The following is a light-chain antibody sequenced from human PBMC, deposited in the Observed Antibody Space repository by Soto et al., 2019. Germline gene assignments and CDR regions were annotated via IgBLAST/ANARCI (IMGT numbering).Light chain of an antibody. V-gene: IGKV1-5*03. CDR1: QTISRW. J-gene: IGKJ1*01. CDR2: EAS. CDR3: QQYYSYPRT. Sequence: DIQMAQSPSTLAASVGERGTITWRAIQTISRWLAWYQQKPGKAPKLLIYEASSLQSGVPSRFSGSGSGTDFTLTISCLQSEDFATYYCQQYYSYPRTFGQGTKVDIK.